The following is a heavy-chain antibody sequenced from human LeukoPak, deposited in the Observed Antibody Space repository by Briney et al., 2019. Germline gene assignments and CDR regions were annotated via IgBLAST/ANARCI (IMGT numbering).Heavy chain of an antibody. CDR1: RFTFSTYS. CDR3: ARDGSLDY. V-gene: IGHV3-21*01. Sequence: PGGSLRLSCAASRFTFSTYSMNWVRQAPGKGLEWVSSITSSSSYIYYADSVKGRFTISRDNAKNSLYLQMNSLRAEDTAMYYCARDGSLDYWGQGTLVTVSS. CDR2: ITSSSSYI. J-gene: IGHJ4*02.